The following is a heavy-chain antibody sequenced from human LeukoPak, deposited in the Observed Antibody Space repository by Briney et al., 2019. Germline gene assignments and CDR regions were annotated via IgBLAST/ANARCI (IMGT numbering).Heavy chain of an antibody. Sequence: GGSLRLSCTASGFTFGDYAMSWVRQAPGKGLEWVGFIRSKAYGGTTEYAASVKGRFTISRDDSKSIAYLQMNSLKTEDTAVYYCTRDSSSWYLLGCYFDYWGQGTLVTVSS. V-gene: IGHV3-49*04. CDR3: TRDSSSWYLLGCYFDY. CDR2: IRSKAYGGTT. J-gene: IGHJ4*02. CDR1: GFTFGDYA. D-gene: IGHD6-13*01.